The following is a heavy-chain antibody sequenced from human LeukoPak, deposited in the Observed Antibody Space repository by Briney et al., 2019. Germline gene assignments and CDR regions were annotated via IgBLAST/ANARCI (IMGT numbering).Heavy chain of an antibody. Sequence: SETLSLTCTVSGGSVSSGSYYWSWIRQPPGKGLEWIGYIYYSGSTNYNPSLKSRVTISVDTSKNQFSLKLSSVTAADTAVYYCARGPRIAVAGRRFDYWGQGTLVTVSS. V-gene: IGHV4-61*01. CDR1: GGSVSSGSYY. CDR2: IYYSGST. CDR3: ARGPRIAVAGRRFDY. J-gene: IGHJ4*02. D-gene: IGHD6-19*01.